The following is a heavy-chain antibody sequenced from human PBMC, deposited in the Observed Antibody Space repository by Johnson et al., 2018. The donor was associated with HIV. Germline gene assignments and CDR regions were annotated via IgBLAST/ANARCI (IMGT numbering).Heavy chain of an antibody. Sequence: VQLVESGGGVVQPGRSLRLSCAASGFTFSNAWMSWVRQAPGKGLEWVGRIKSKTDGGTTDDAAPVKGRFTISRDDSKNTLYLQMNSLRAEDTAVYYCAKDEALGWELDPDAFDIWGQGTMVTVSS. V-gene: IGHV3-15*01. CDR1: GFTFSNAW. D-gene: IGHD1-26*01. J-gene: IGHJ3*02. CDR3: AKDEALGWELDPDAFDI. CDR2: IKSKTDGGTT.